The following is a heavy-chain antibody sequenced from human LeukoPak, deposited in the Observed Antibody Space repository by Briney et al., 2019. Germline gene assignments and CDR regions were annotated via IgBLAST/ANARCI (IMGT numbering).Heavy chain of an antibody. Sequence: GGSLRLSCAASGFDFSNYWMYWVRQAPGKGLEWVSAIRGSDGITYYVDSVKGRFTISSDNSKNTLYLQMNSLRAEDTAVYYCATESSASYLYYFDYWGQGTLVTVSS. CDR1: GFDFSNYW. J-gene: IGHJ4*02. D-gene: IGHD3-10*01. CDR2: IRGSDGIT. V-gene: IGHV3-23*01. CDR3: ATESSASYLYYFDY.